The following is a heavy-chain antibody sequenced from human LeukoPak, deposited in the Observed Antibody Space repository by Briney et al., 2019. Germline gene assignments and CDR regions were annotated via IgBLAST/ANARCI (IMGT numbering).Heavy chain of an antibody. CDR2: ISSSSSYI. D-gene: IGHD3-10*01. V-gene: IGHV3-21*05. CDR1: GVNFNKYA. Sequence: PGGSLRLSCVASGVNFNKYAMNWVRQSPARGLEGVSYISSSSSYIQYADSVKGRFTVSRDNAKNSLYLQMNSLGADDTAEYFCAGDRSLGSDWYYYMDGWGKGTTVTVSS. CDR3: AGDRSLGSDWYYYMDG. J-gene: IGHJ6*03.